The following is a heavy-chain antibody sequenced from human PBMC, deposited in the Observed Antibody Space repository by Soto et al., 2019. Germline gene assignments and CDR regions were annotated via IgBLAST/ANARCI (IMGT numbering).Heavy chain of an antibody. D-gene: IGHD6-13*01. Sequence: PGGSLRLSCAASGFTFSNAWMSWVRQAPGKGLEWVGRIKSKADGGTTGYAAPVKGRFTISRDDSKNTLYLQMNSLKTEDTAVYYCTTAGSTWYKYFQHWGQGNLVTVSS. CDR1: GFTFSNAW. J-gene: IGHJ1*01. CDR3: TTAGSTWYKYFQH. CDR2: IKSKADGGTT. V-gene: IGHV3-15*01.